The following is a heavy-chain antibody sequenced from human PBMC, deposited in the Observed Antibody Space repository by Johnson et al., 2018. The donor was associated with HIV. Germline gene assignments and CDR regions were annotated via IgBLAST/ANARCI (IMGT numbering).Heavy chain of an antibody. CDR3: TTDEGGGNYVAADAFAI. CDR2: ISGSGGST. D-gene: IGHD1-7*01. V-gene: IGHV3-23*04. CDR1: GFTFSSYA. J-gene: IGHJ3*02. Sequence: VQLVESGGGLVQPGGSLRLSCAASGFTFSSYAMSWVRQAPGKGLEWVSAISGSGGSTYYADSVKGRFTISRDNSKNTLYLQMTSMKTEDTAVYYCTTDEGGGNYVAADAFAIWGQGTMVTVSS.